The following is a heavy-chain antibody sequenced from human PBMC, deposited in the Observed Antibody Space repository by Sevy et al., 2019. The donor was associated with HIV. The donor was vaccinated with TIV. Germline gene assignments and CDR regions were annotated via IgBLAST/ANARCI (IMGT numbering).Heavy chain of an antibody. V-gene: IGHV3-23*01. CDR2: FSFGCGRI. D-gene: IGHD2-8*01. J-gene: IGHJ4*02. CDR1: GFTFSKYS. CDR3: AREGCTKPHDY. Sequence: GGSLRLSCAASGFTFSKYSMSWVRQAPGKGLEWVSTFSFGCGRINYADSVQGRFTISRDDSKNTLYLQMNSLRAEDTAVNYGAREGCTKPHDYWGQGTLVTVSS.